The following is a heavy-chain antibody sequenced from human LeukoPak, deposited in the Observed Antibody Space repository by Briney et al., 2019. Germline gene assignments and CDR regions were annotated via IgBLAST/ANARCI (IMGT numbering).Heavy chain of an antibody. V-gene: IGHV4-34*01. J-gene: IGHJ5*02. CDR3: ARGGYYGWGNDFRFDP. Sequence: SETLSLTCAVYGVSFSGYYWSWVRQPPGKGLEWIGEINHSGSTNYNPSLKSRVTISVDTSKNQFSLKLKSVTVADTAVYYWARGGYYGWGNDFRFDPWGQRTLVTASS. D-gene: IGHD3-10*01. CDR1: GVSFSGYY. CDR2: INHSGST.